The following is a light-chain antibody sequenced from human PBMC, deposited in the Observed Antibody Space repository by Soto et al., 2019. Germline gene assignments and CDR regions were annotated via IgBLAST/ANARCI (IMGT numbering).Light chain of an antibody. J-gene: IGKJ4*01. Sequence: DIQMTQSPSSLSASIGDRVTITCRASQNIRSYLNWYQQKPEKAPKLLIYSASTLQSGVPSRFIGSGSGTGFTLTISALQPEDFGSYYCQQAYISLLSFGGGTKIEIK. CDR1: QNIRSY. CDR2: SAS. CDR3: QQAYISLLS. V-gene: IGKV1-39*01.